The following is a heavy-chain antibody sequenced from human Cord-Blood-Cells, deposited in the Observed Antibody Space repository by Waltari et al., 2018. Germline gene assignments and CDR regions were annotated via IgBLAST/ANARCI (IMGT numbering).Heavy chain of an antibody. J-gene: IGHJ3*02. CDR3: ARASSADDAFDI. V-gene: IGHV3-53*02. D-gene: IGHD6-6*01. Sequence: EVQLVETGGGLIQPGGSLRLSCAASGFTVSSNYMSWLRQAPGKGLEWVSVIYSGGSTYYADSVKGRFTISRDNSKNTLYLQMNSLRAEDTAVYYCARASSADDAFDIWGQGTMVTVSS. CDR1: GFTVSSNY. CDR2: IYSGGST.